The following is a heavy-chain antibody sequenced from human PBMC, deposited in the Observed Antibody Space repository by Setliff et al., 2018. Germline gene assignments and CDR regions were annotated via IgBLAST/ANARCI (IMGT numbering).Heavy chain of an antibody. CDR2: VYYSGST. D-gene: IGHD2-2*01. V-gene: IGHV4-38-2*01. Sequence: SETLSLTCAVSDFSVSSVYYWGWIRQPPGKGLEWIANVYYSGSTYYNPSLESRVTMSVDTSKSQLSLNLYSVTAADTAVYYCARTSTGRYFDLWGRGTLVTSPQ. J-gene: IGHJ2*01. CDR3: ARTSTGRYFDL. CDR1: DFSVSSVYY.